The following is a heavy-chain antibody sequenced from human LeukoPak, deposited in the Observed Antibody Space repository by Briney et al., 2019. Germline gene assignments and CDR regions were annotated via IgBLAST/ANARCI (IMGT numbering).Heavy chain of an antibody. CDR2: ISGSGGST. V-gene: IGHV3-23*01. J-gene: IGHJ6*03. Sequence: GGSLRLSCAASGFTFSSYWVHWVRQAPGKGLVWVSAISGSGGSTYYADSVKGRLTISRDNSKHTLYLQMNSLRAEDTAVYYCAKDSYYYYYMDVWGKGTTVTVSS. CDR1: GFTFSSYW. CDR3: AKDSYYYYYMDV.